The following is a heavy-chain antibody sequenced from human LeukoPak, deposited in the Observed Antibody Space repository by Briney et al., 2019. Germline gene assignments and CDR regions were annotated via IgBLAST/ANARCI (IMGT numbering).Heavy chain of an antibody. CDR1: GFSFSTSG. V-gene: IGHV3-48*01. J-gene: IGHJ1*01. CDR2: IDTSSTTK. CDR3: AGPLGSPYFHH. D-gene: IGHD3-10*01. Sequence: GGSLRLSCAASGFSFSTSGMNWARQAPGKGLEWVSYIDTSSTTKNYADSVKGRFTISRDNAKNSLYLQMNSLRVDDTAVYYCAGPLGSPYFHHWGQGTLVTVSS.